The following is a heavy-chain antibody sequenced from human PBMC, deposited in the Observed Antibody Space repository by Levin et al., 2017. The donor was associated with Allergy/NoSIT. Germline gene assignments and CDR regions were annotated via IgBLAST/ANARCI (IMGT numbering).Heavy chain of an antibody. CDR3: ARVEYYYGSGSFCDY. V-gene: IGHV4-34*01. CDR1: GGSFSGYY. CDR2: INHSGST. Sequence: SETLSLTCAVYGGSFSGYYWSWIRQPPGKGLEWIGEINHSGSTNYNPSLKSRVTISVDTSKNQFSLKLSSVTAADTAVYYCARVEYYYGSGSFCDYWGQGTLVTVSS. J-gene: IGHJ4*02. D-gene: IGHD3-10*01.